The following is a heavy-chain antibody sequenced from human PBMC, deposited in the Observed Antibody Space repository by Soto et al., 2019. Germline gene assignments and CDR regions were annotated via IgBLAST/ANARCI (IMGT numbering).Heavy chain of an antibody. J-gene: IGHJ4*02. V-gene: IGHV3-23*01. CDR2: ISGSGGST. D-gene: IGHD3-22*01. Sequence: GGSLRLSCAASGFTFSTYAMSWVRQAPGKGLEWVSGISGSGGSTYYADSVKGRFTISRDNSKNTLYLQMNSLRAEDTAVYYCAKDTRSYFDSSGYYYWNYWGQGTLVTVSS. CDR3: AKDTRSYFDSSGYYYWNY. CDR1: GFTFSTYA.